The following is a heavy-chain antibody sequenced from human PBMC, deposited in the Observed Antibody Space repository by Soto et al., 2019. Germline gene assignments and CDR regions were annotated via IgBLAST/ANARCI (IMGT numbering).Heavy chain of an antibody. J-gene: IGHJ4*02. CDR1: GFTLSSRW. V-gene: IGHV3-74*01. CDR2: VNTDGTTT. Sequence: EVQLVESGGGLVQPGGSLRLSCVVSGFTLSSRWMHWVRQSPGKGLVWVARVNTDGTTTTYADSVKGRFTISRDNAKKTVYGHLRGLGPEDKGMYYCGSDKDTYALAVFDSWGEGRQATGSS. D-gene: IGHD5-18*01. CDR3: GSDKDTYALAVFDS.